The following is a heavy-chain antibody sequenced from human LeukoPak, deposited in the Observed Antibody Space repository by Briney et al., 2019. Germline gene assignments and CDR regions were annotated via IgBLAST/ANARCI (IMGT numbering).Heavy chain of an antibody. CDR2: ISAYNGNT. D-gene: IGHD4-17*01. V-gene: IGHV1-18*01. J-gene: IGHJ4*02. Sequence: ASVKVSCKASGYTFTSYGISWVRQAPGQGLEWMGWISAYNGNTNYARKLQGRVTMTTDTSTSTAYMELRSLRSDDTAVYYCARGPFMGSPTVTPTCDYWGQGTLVTVSS. CDR1: GYTFTSYG. CDR3: ARGPFMGSPTVTPTCDY.